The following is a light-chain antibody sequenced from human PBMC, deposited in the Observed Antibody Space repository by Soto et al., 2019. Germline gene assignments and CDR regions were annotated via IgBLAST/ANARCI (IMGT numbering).Light chain of an antibody. CDR3: HQRSKWNLN. CDR1: QSVRSY. J-gene: IGKJ4*01. Sequence: EIVLTQSPATLSLSPGERATLSCRASQSVRSYLAWYQQKPGQAPRLLIYDASNRATDIPARFSGSGSGTDFTLTISSLDPEDFAVYYCHQRSKWNLNCGGGTKVDIK. V-gene: IGKV3-11*01. CDR2: DAS.